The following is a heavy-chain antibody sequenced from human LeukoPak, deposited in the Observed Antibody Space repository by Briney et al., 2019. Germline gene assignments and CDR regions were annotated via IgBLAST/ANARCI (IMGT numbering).Heavy chain of an antibody. V-gene: IGHV3-7*01. CDR2: IKQDGSEQ. D-gene: IGHD5-24*01. CDR1: GFTFRSYW. J-gene: IGHJ4*02. CDR3: ARESSGWLQLFDY. Sequence: GGSLRLSCAASGFTFRSYWMSWVRQAPGKGLEWVANIKQDGSEQYYAGSVKGRFTISRDNSKNTVYLQMNSLRAEDTAVYYCARESSGWLQLFDYWGQGTLVTVSS.